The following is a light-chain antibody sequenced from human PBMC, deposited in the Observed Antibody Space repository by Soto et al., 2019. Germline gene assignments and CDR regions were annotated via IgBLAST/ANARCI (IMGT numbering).Light chain of an antibody. CDR1: QSVSSN. V-gene: IGKV3-15*01. CDR2: GAS. Sequence: EIVMTQSPATLSVSPGERATLSCRASQSVSSNLAWYQQKPGQAPRLLIYGASTRATGIPARFTGSGSGTEFTLTISSLQSEDFAVYYCQQYNNWPRTLGQGTRWIS. CDR3: QQYNNWPRT. J-gene: IGKJ1*01.